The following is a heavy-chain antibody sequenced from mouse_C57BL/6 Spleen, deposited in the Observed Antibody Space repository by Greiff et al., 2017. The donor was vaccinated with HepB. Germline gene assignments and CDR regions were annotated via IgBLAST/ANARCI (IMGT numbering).Heavy chain of an antibody. D-gene: IGHD1-1*01. Sequence: QVTLKESGPGILQSSQTLSLTCSFSGFSLSTSGMGVSWIRQPSGKGLEWLAHIYWDDDKRYNPSLKSRLTISKDTSRNQVFLTITSVDTADTATYYCARRTGAYYNVSSYWYFDVWGTGTTVTVSS. V-gene: IGHV8-12*01. CDR3: ARRTGAYYNVSSYWYFDV. CDR2: IYWDDDK. J-gene: IGHJ1*03. CDR1: GFSLSTSGMG.